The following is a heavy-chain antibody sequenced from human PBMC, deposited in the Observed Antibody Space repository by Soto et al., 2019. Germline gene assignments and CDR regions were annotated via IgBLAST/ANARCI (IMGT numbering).Heavy chain of an antibody. V-gene: IGHV2-70*01. CDR1: GFSLSTSGMC. J-gene: IGHJ4*02. D-gene: IGHD6-13*01. CDR3: ARTSYSSSWQLPLDY. CDR2: IDWDDDK. Sequence: SGPTLVNPTQTLTLTCTFSGFSLSTSGMCVSWIRQPPGKALEWLALIDWDDDKYYSTSLKTRLTISKDTSKNQVVLTMTNMDPVDTATYYCARTSYSSSWQLPLDYWGQGTLVTVSS.